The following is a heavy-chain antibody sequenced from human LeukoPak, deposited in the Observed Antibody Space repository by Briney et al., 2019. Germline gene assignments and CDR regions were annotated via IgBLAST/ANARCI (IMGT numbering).Heavy chain of an antibody. D-gene: IGHD3-16*01. CDR2: ITSSGEST. CDR1: GFTFNDYT. CDR3: VKDIWGRGDP. V-gene: IGHV3-43*01. J-gene: IGHJ5*02. Sequence: PGGSLRLSCAASGFTFNDYTMHWVRQPPGKGLERVSLITSSGESTFYADSVKGRFTISRDNSKNSLFLQMNSLRTEDTALYYCVKDIWGRGDPWGQGTLVTVSS.